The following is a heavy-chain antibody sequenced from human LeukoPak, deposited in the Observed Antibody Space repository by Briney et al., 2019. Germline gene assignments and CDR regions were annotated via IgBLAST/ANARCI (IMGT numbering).Heavy chain of an antibody. V-gene: IGHV4-59*08. Sequence: SETLSLTCTVSGSMYNYYWSWIRQPPGKGLEWIGYIHYNGITNYSPSLKSRVTMSLDTSKNQVSLKMNSVSAADTAVYYCARHISSGGTYAHFDYWGQGTLVTVSS. CDR3: ARHISSGGTYAHFDY. CDR1: GSMYNYY. J-gene: IGHJ4*02. D-gene: IGHD1-26*01. CDR2: IHYNGIT.